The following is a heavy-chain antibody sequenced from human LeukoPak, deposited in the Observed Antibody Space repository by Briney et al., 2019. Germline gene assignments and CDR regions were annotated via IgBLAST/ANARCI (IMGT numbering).Heavy chain of an antibody. CDR2: IYTSGST. J-gene: IGHJ5*02. D-gene: IGHD3-10*01. CDR1: GGSISSGSYY. V-gene: IGHV4-61*02. CDR3: ARDRTHQYYYGWFDP. Sequence: RPSQTLSLTYTVSGGSISSGSYYWSWIRQPAGKGLEWIGRIYTSGSTNYNPSLKSRVTISVDTSKNQFSLKLSSVTAADTAVYYCARDRTHQYYYGWFDPWGQGTLVTVSS.